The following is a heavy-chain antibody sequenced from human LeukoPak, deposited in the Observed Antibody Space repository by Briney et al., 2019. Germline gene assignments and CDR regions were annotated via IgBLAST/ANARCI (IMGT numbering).Heavy chain of an antibody. CDR2: INHSGSN. CDR1: GGSFSGYS. Sequence: PSETLCLTCAASGGSFSGYSWSWIRQPPGKGLEWIGEINHSGSNDYYPSLRSRVTIAVYTSKKQFPLKRSSVTAADTAVYYCACSFPGDGLGSYVDIDYWGQGTLVTVSS. J-gene: IGHJ4*02. V-gene: IGHV4-34*01. CDR3: ACSFPGDGLGSYVDIDY. D-gene: IGHD3-10*01.